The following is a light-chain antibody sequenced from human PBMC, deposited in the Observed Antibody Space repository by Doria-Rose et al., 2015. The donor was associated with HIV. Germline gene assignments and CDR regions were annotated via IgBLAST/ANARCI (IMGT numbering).Light chain of an antibody. CDR2: AAS. Sequence: DRVTIPCRASQGISSYLAWSQQKPGKAPKLLIYAASTLQSGVPSRFNGSGSGTDFTLTISCLQSEDFAAYYCQQYYSYPRTFGQGTKLEIK. V-gene: IGKV1-8*01. CDR1: QGISSY. J-gene: IGKJ2*01. CDR3: QQYYSYPRT.